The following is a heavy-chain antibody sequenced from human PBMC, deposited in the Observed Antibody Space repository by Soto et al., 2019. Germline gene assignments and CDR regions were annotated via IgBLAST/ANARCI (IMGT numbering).Heavy chain of an antibody. CDR2: ISGGGGST. V-gene: IGHV3-23*01. CDR1: GFTFSSYA. J-gene: IGHJ4*02. Sequence: PGGSLRLSCAASGFTFSSYAMSWVRQAPGKGLEWVSAISGGGGSTYYADSVKGRFTISRDNSKNTLYLQMNSLRAEDTAVYYCAKYGTFDWLFSNFYICGQGTLVTVSS. D-gene: IGHD3-9*01. CDR3: AKYGTFDWLFSNFYI.